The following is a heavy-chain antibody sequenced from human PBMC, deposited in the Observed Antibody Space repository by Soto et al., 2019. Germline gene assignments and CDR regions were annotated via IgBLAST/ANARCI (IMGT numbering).Heavy chain of an antibody. Sequence: PSETLSLTCTVSGDSISSSNYYWGWIRQPPGKGLEWIGSTSYSGSAYYNPSLKSRVTISVDTSKNQFSLQMYSVTAADTAVYYCGRLGDMVIIGVSDDDFDIWGQGTMVTVSS. J-gene: IGHJ3*02. V-gene: IGHV4-39*01. CDR3: GRLGDMVIIGVSDDDFDI. D-gene: IGHD2-21*01. CDR1: GDSISSSNYY. CDR2: TSYSGSA.